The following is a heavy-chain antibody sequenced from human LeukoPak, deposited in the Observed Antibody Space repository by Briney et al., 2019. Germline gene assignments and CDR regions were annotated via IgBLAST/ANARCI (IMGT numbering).Heavy chain of an antibody. J-gene: IGHJ4*02. CDR1: GFTFSSYG. Sequence: GGSLRLSCAASGFTFSSYGMHWVRQAPGKGLEWVAFIRYDGSNKYYADSVKGRFTISRDNSKNTLYLQMNSLRAEDTAVYYCAKDTKAVAGHFDYWGQGTLVTVSS. D-gene: IGHD6-19*01. CDR2: IRYDGSNK. V-gene: IGHV3-30*02. CDR3: AKDTKAVAGHFDY.